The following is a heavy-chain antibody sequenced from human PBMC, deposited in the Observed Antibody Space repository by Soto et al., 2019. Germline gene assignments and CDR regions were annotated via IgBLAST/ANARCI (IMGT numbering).Heavy chain of an antibody. Sequence: QVQLQQWGAGLLKPSETLSLTCAVYGGSFSGYYWSWIRQPPGKGLEWIGEINHSGSTNYNPSLKSRVTISVDTSKNQFSLKLSSVTAAATAVYYCASAPFDYCSGGSCYSEGFDYWGQGTLVTVSS. CDR1: GGSFSGYY. CDR3: ASAPFDYCSGGSCYSEGFDY. J-gene: IGHJ4*02. D-gene: IGHD2-15*01. V-gene: IGHV4-34*01. CDR2: INHSGST.